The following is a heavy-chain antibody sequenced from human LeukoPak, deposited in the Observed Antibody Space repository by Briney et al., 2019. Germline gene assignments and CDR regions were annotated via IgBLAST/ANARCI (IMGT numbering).Heavy chain of an antibody. V-gene: IGHV1-46*01. CDR1: GYTFTSYY. Sequence: ASVKVSCKASGYTFTSYYMHWVRQAPGQGLEWMGIINPSGGSTSYAQKFQGRVTMTRDTSTSTVYMELSSLRSEDTAVYYCARAVGYYYGSGSYYNAPFDYWGQGTLVTVSS. CDR2: INPSGGST. CDR3: ARAVGYYYGSGSYYNAPFDY. D-gene: IGHD3-10*01. J-gene: IGHJ4*02.